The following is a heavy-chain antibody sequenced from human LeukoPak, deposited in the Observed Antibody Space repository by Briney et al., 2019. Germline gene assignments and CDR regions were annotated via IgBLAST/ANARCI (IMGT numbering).Heavy chain of an antibody. Sequence: SVKVSCKASGGTFSSYAISWVRQAPGQGLEWMGAIIPILGTANYAQKFQGRVTTTADESTSTAYMELSSLRSEDTAVYYCARDGRSAFDIWGQGTMVTVSS. V-gene: IGHV1-69*13. CDR2: IIPILGTA. CDR1: GGTFSSYA. J-gene: IGHJ3*02. D-gene: IGHD1-26*01. CDR3: ARDGRSAFDI.